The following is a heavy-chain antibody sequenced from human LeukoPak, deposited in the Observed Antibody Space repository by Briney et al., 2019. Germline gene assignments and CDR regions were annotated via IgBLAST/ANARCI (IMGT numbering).Heavy chain of an antibody. CDR2: MNPNSGNT. Sequence: ASVKASCKASGYTFTSYDITWVRQATGQGLEWMGWMNPNSGNTGYALKFQGRVTMTRNTSITTAYMELSSLRSEDTAVYFCASTQYYYGSGSYDYWGQGTLVTVSS. CDR1: GYTFTSYD. V-gene: IGHV1-8*01. J-gene: IGHJ4*02. CDR3: ASTQYYYGSGSYDY. D-gene: IGHD3-10*01.